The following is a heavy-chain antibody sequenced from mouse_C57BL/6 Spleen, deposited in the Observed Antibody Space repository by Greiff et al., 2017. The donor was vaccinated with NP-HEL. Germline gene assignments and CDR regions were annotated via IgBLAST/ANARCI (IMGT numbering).Heavy chain of an antibody. D-gene: IGHD2-5*01. CDR3: ARASNYGFDY. V-gene: IGHV1-22*01. CDR2: INPNNGGT. Sequence: VHVKQSGPELVKPGASVKMSCKASGYTFTDYNMHWVKQSHGKSLEWIGYINPNNGGTSYNQKFKGKATLTVNKSSSTAYMELRSLTSEDSAVYYCARASNYGFDYWGQGTTLTVSS. J-gene: IGHJ2*01. CDR1: GYTFTDYN.